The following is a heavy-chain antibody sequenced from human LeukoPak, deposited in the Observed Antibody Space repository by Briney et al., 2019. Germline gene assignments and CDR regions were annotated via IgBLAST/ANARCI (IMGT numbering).Heavy chain of an antibody. CDR1: GFPFSDFA. V-gene: IGHV3-23*01. CDR2: ISGGGDTT. Sequence: GGPLCLSCAVSGFPFSDFAMSWVRQAPGRGLEWVSTISGGGDTTYFADSVKGRFPISRDNSKHTLFLQMVSLRAEDTAVYYCAKFEGALLGNYYMDVWGKGTTVTVSS. CDR3: AKFEGALLGNYYMDV. J-gene: IGHJ6*03.